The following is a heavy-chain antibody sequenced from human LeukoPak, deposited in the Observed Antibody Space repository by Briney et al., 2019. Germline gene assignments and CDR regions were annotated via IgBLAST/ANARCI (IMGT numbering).Heavy chain of an antibody. J-gene: IGHJ4*02. D-gene: IGHD2-2*01. CDR3: ARFPVVVVPAATPFDY. CDR1: GGSISSYY. Sequence: PSETLSLTCTVSGGSISSYYWSWIRQPPGKGLEWIGYIYYSGSTNYNPSLKSRVTISVDTSKNQFSLKLSSVTAADTAVYYCARFPVVVVPAATPFDYWGQGILVTVSS. V-gene: IGHV4-59*01. CDR2: IYYSGST.